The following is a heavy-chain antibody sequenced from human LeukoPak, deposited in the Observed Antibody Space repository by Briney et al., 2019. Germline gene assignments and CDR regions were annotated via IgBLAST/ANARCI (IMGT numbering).Heavy chain of an antibody. D-gene: IGHD3-10*01. CDR1: GGTFSSYA. V-gene: IGHV1-69*13. J-gene: IGHJ3*02. CDR3: ARVELTLGAFDI. Sequence: ASVKVSCKASGGTFSSYAISWVRQAPGQGLEWMGGIIPIFGTANYAQKFQGRVTITADESTSTAYMELSSLRSEDTAVYYCARVELTLGAFDIWGQGTMVTVSS. CDR2: IIPIFGTA.